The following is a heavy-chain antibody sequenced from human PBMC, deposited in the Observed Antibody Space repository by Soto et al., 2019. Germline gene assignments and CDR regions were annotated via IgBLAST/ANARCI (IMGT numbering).Heavy chain of an antibody. CDR3: ARVTDYYESSGYFDY. CDR1: GFTFSSYW. J-gene: IGHJ4*02. Sequence: EVQLVGSGGGLVQPGGSLRLSCAASGFTFSSYWMSWVRQAPGKGLEWVANIKQDGSEKYYVDSVKGRFTISRDNAKNSLNLKMNSLRAEDTSVYYCARVTDYYESSGYFDYWGQGTLVTVSS. V-gene: IGHV3-7*01. D-gene: IGHD3-22*01. CDR2: IKQDGSEK.